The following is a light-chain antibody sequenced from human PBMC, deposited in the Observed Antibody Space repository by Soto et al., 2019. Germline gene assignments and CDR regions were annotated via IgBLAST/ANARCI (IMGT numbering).Light chain of an antibody. J-gene: IGKJ1*01. Sequence: DIQMTQSPSTLSASVGDRVTITCRASQRISNWLAWYQQKAGKAPKLLIYDASSLKSGVPSRFSGSGSGTEFTLTISSLQTDDFASYYCQQYDSYSWTFGQGTKVDIK. CDR3: QQYDSYSWT. V-gene: IGKV1-5*01. CDR2: DAS. CDR1: QRISNW.